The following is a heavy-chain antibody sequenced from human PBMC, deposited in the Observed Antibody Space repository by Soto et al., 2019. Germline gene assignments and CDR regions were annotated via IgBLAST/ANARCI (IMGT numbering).Heavy chain of an antibody. CDR2: ISDRGDIA. D-gene: IGHD1-20*01. CDR3: AKPWVPSIKDRPPRFDY. V-gene: IGHV3-23*01. Sequence: LRLSCAASDFTFSTYAMTWVRQAPGRGLQWVATISDRGDIAYYVDSVKGRFTISRDNSRNTLYLQMSNLRAEDTALYYCAKPWVPSIKDRPPRFDYWGRGTQVTVSS. CDR1: DFTFSTYA. J-gene: IGHJ4*02.